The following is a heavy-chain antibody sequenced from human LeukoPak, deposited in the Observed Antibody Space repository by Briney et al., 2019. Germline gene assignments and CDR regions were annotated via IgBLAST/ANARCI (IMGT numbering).Heavy chain of an antibody. CDR1: GMIFSKYW. Sequence: GGSLRLSCEASGMIFSKYWMSWVRQAPGKGLEWVANIKQDGSEKYYLVSVKGRFTISRDNAKNSLYLQMNSLRAEDTAVYYCARDKIEGPTKLDYWGQGILVTVSS. J-gene: IGHJ4*02. CDR2: IKQDGSEK. D-gene: IGHD1-1*01. V-gene: IGHV3-7*01. CDR3: ARDKIEGPTKLDY.